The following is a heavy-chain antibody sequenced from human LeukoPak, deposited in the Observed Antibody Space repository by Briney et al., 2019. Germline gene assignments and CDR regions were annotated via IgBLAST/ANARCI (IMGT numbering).Heavy chain of an antibody. D-gene: IGHD4-17*01. CDR3: ASLEGYGDYKWFDP. CDR1: GFTFSSYA. Sequence: GGSLRFSCAASGFTFSSYAMSWVRQAPGKGLEWVSAISGSGGSTYYADSVKGRFTISRDNSKNTLYLQMNSLRAEDTAVYYCASLEGYGDYKWFDPWGQGTLVTVSS. V-gene: IGHV3-23*01. CDR2: ISGSGGST. J-gene: IGHJ5*02.